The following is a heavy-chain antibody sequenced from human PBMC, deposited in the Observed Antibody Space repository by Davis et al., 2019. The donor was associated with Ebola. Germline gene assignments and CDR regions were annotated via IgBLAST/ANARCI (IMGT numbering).Heavy chain of an antibody. CDR1: GYTFTSYA. CDR2: INSVYGNT. Sequence: AASVKVSCKASGYTFTSYAIHWLRQAPGQSLEWMGWINSVYGNTNYSQKFQGRVTITKDTSASTAYMELSSLTSEDTAVYYCARETAGTALAAFDIWGQGTMVTVSS. CDR3: ARETAGTALAAFDI. D-gene: IGHD6-19*01. V-gene: IGHV1-3*01. J-gene: IGHJ3*02.